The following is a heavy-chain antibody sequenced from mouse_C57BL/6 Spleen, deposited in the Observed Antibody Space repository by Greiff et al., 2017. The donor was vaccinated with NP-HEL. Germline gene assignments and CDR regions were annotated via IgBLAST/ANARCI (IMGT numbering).Heavy chain of an antibody. V-gene: IGHV1-59*01. Sequence: VQLQQPGAELVRPGTSVKLSCKASGYTFTSYWMHWVKQRPGQGLEWIGVIDPSDSYTNYNQQFKGKATLTVDTSSSTAYMQLSSLTSEDSAVYYCARRPGSSYWYFDVWGTGTTVTVSS. CDR2: IDPSDSYT. CDR1: GYTFTSYW. CDR3: ARRPGSSYWYFDV. J-gene: IGHJ1*03. D-gene: IGHD1-1*01.